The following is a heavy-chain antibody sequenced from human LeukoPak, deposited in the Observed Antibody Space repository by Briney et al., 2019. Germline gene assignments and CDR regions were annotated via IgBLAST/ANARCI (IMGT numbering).Heavy chain of an antibody. D-gene: IGHD6-13*01. J-gene: IGHJ4*02. V-gene: IGHV3-30*04. CDR2: ISYDGSNK. CDR1: EFTFSRYA. Sequence: GSLRLSCAASEFTFSRYAMHWVRQAPGKGLEWVAVISYDGSNKYYADSVKGRFTISRDNSKNTLYLQMNSLRAEDTALYYCARILGPYSSNWYSEDYWGQGTLVTVSS. CDR3: ARILGPYSSNWYSEDY.